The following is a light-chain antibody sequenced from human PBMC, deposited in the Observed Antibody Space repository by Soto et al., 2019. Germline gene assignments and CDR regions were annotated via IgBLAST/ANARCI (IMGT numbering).Light chain of an antibody. CDR3: QHYNNWIAS. V-gene: IGKV3D-15*01. Sequence: EFVMTQSPFSLSLSQAERATLSCRASQSVSSSYLAWYQQKPGQAPRLLIYGASARATGIPVRFSGSGSGTEFTLTISSLQSEDFAVYYCQHYNNWIASFGGGTKVDIK. J-gene: IGKJ4*01. CDR2: GAS. CDR1: QSVSSSY.